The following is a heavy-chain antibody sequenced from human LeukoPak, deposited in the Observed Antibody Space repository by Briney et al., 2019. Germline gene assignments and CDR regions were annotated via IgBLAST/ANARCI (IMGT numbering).Heavy chain of an antibody. J-gene: IGHJ4*02. CDR1: GYIFTSYY. CDR3: ARAVSSISAHFDS. Sequence: ASVKVSCKASGYIFTSYYMHWVRQAPGQGLEWMGIINPSGGSTTYAQNFQGRVTMTRDMSTSTVYMEVSSLRSEDTAVYYCARAVSSISAHFDSWGQGTLVIVSS. V-gene: IGHV1-46*01. CDR2: INPSGGST. D-gene: IGHD6-6*01.